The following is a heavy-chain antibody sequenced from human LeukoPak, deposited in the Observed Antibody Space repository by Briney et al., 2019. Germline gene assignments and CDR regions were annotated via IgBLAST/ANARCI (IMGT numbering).Heavy chain of an antibody. CDR3: ARVGVDIVATIFYYYYYYMDV. D-gene: IGHD5-12*01. Sequence: PGGSLRLSCAASGFTFSSYSMNWVRQAPGKGLEWVSSISSSSDYIYYADSVKGRFTISRDNAKNSLYLQMNSLRAEDTAVYYCARVGVDIVATIFYYYYYYMDVWGKGTTVTISS. V-gene: IGHV3-21*04. CDR1: GFTFSSYS. CDR2: ISSSSDYI. J-gene: IGHJ6*03.